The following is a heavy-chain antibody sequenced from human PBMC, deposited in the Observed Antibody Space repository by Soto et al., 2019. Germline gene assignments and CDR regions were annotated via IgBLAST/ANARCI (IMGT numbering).Heavy chain of an antibody. CDR1: GFTFSRNG. Sequence: QVQLVESGGGVVQPGRSLRLSCAASGFTFSRNGMHWVRQAPGKGLEWVAIIWYDGSNQYYADSVKGRFTISRDNSKNTLYLQMNSLRAAETAVYYCARVAVQDHEILTGYSDYHYYYGMDVWGQRTTVTVSS. V-gene: IGHV3-33*01. J-gene: IGHJ6*02. CDR3: ARVAVQDHEILTGYSDYHYYYGMDV. D-gene: IGHD3-9*01. CDR2: IWYDGSNQ.